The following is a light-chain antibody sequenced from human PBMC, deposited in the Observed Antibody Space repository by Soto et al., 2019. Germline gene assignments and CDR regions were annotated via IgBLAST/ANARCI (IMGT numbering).Light chain of an antibody. V-gene: IGKV3-15*01. J-gene: IGKJ4*01. CDR1: QSVSSD. Sequence: TQSPATLSLSPGERATLSCRASQSVSSDLAWYQHKPGQAPRLLIYGASMRATGIPARFSGSGSGTEFTLTISSLQSEDFAVYYCQQYNNWPPLTFGGGTKVDIK. CDR2: GAS. CDR3: QQYNNWPPLT.